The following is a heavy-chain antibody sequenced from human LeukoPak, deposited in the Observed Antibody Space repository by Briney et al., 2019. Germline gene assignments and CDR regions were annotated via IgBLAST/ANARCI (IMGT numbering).Heavy chain of an antibody. J-gene: IGHJ4*02. D-gene: IGHD4-23*01. CDR1: GFTFSSYA. CDR3: ARGRPHGNDY. Sequence: GGSLRLSCAASGFTFSSYAMGWVRQAPGKGLEWVSSISALGGTTSYADSVKGRFTISRDNSKNTLYLQMNSLRVEDTAVYYCARGRPHGNDYWGQGTLVTISS. CDR2: ISALGGTT. V-gene: IGHV3-23*01.